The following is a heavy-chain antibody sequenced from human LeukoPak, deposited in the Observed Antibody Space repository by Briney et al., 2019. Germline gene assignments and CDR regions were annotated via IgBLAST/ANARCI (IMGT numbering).Heavy chain of an antibody. CDR1: GGSISSYY. V-gene: IGHV4-59*01. CDR3: ARGPMTDFDY. J-gene: IGHJ4*02. D-gene: IGHD2-21*02. CDR2: IYYSGTT. Sequence: SETLSLTCTVSGGSISSYYWSWIRQPPGKGLEWIGYIYYSGTTNYNPSLKSRVTISVATSKNQCSLNLSSVTAADTAVYYCARGPMTDFDYWGQGTLVTVSS.